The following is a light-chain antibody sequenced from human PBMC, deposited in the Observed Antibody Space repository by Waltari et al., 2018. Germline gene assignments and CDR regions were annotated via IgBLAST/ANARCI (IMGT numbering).Light chain of an antibody. CDR2: GNS. V-gene: IGLV1-40*01. Sequence: QSVLTQPPSVSGAPGQRVTISCTGSSSNIGAGYDVHWYQQLPGTAPKLLLYGNSNRPSGVPDRFSGSKSGTSASLAITGLQAEDEADYYCQSYDSSLSVHVVFGGGTKLTVL. CDR3: QSYDSSLSVHVV. J-gene: IGLJ2*01. CDR1: SSNIGAGYD.